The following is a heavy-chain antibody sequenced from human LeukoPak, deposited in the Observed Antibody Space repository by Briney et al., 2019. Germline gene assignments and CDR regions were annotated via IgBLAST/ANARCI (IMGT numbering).Heavy chain of an antibody. J-gene: IGHJ3*02. CDR2: IYHSGST. CDR3: AREAYYYDSSGYRDAFDI. CDR1: GGSISSSNW. D-gene: IGHD3-22*01. Sequence: PSGTLSLTCAVSGGSISSSNWRSWVRQPPGKGLEWIGEIYHSGSTNYNPSLKSRVTISVDKSKNQFSLKLSSVTAADTAVYYCAREAYYYDSSGYRDAFDIWGQGTMVTVSS. V-gene: IGHV4-4*02.